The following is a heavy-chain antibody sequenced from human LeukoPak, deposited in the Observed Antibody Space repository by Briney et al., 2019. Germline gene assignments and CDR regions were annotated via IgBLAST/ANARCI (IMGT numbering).Heavy chain of an antibody. CDR2: IYDGGST. Sequence: SETLSLTCTVSGGSISSGSYYWGWIRQPPGKGLEWIGSIYDGGSTYYNPSLKGRVTISVDTSKNQFSLKLSSVTAADTAVYYCARDSSIAAAVYAGIDYWGQGTLVTVSS. V-gene: IGHV4-39*07. J-gene: IGHJ4*02. D-gene: IGHD6-13*01. CDR1: GGSISSGSYY. CDR3: ARDSSIAAAVYAGIDY.